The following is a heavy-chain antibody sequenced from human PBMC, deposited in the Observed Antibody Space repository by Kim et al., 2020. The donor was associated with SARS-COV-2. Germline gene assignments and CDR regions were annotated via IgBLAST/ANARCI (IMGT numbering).Heavy chain of an antibody. CDR3: AKDGDIVVVVAEGGWFDP. D-gene: IGHD2-15*01. V-gene: IGHV3-23*01. Sequence: KCRFTISRDNSKNTLYLQMNSLRAEDTAVYYCAKDGDIVVVVAEGGWFDPWGQGTLVTVSS. J-gene: IGHJ5*02.